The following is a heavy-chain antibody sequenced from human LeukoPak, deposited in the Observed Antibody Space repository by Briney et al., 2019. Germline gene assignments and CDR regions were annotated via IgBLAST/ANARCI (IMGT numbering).Heavy chain of an antibody. CDR1: GFTFSRYW. CDR3: ARDKYYFDY. V-gene: IGHV3-7*01. J-gene: IGHJ4*02. Sequence: GGSLRLSCAASGFTFSRYWMSWVRQAPGKGLEWVANIKQDGSEKYYVDSVKGRFTISRDNAKNSLYLQMNSLRAEDTAVYYCARDKYYFDYWGQGALVTVSS. CDR2: IKQDGSEK.